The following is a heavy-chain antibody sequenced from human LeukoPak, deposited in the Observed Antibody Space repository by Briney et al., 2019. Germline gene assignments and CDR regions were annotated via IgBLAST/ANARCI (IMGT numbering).Heavy chain of an antibody. J-gene: IGHJ4*02. CDR2: ISDNEGRA. Sequence: GGSLRLSCAASGFNFNYYAMSWLGPAPGKGLEGVSGISDNEGRAYYTDSVKGRFTISRDRTKDTVYLQMHNLKADDTACYFCARHDNFIPYWGQGTLVTVSS. CDR1: GFNFNYYA. D-gene: IGHD1-1*01. V-gene: IGHV3-23*01. CDR3: ARHDNFIPY.